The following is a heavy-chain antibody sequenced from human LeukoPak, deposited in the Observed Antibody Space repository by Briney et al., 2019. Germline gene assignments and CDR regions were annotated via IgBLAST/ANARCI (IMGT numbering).Heavy chain of an antibody. D-gene: IGHD2/OR15-2a*01. Sequence: ASETLSLTCTVSGGSISSSSYYWGWIRQPPGKGLEWIGSIYYSGSTYYNPSLKSRVTISVDTSKNQFSLKLSSVTAADTAVYYCARVFQNDYGDYWGQGTLVTVSS. V-gene: IGHV4-39*07. CDR2: IYYSGST. CDR1: GGSISSSSYY. J-gene: IGHJ4*02. CDR3: ARVFQNDYGDY.